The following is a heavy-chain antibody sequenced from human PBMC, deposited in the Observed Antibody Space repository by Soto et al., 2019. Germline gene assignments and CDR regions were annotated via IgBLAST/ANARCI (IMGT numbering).Heavy chain of an antibody. J-gene: IGHJ4*02. CDR1: GGSISSYY. V-gene: IGHV4-59*01. D-gene: IGHD2-21*01. CDR3: ASENMGIGNIDY. CDR2: IYYSGST. Sequence: QVQLQESGPGLVKPSETLSLTCTVSGGSISSYYWSWIRQPPGKGLEWIGYIYYSGSTNYNPSLKSRVTISVDTSKNQFSLKLSSVTAADTAVYYCASENMGIGNIDYWGQGTLVTVSS.